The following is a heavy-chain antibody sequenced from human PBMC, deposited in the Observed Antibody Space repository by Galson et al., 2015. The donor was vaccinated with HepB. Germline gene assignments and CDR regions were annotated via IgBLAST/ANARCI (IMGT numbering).Heavy chain of an antibody. D-gene: IGHD5-12*01. J-gene: IGHJ3*02. Sequence: SLRLSCAASGFTFSGSGMHWVRQASGKGLEWVGRIRSKANTYATAYAVSVKGRFTISRDDSKNTAYLQMNSLKTEDTAVYYCTRVSGYEDDAFDIWGQGTMVTVSS. V-gene: IGHV3-73*01. CDR3: TRVSGYEDDAFDI. CDR1: GFTFSGSG. CDR2: IRSKANTYAT.